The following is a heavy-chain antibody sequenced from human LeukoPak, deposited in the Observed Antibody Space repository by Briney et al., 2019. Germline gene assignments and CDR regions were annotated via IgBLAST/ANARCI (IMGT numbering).Heavy chain of an antibody. CDR2: ISYDGSNK. Sequence: GGSLRLSCAASGFTFSSYAMHWGRQAPGKGLEWVAVISYDGSNKYYADSVKGRFTISRDNSKNTLYLQMNSLRAEDTAVYYCASPGASGSYSFDYWGQGTLVTVSS. J-gene: IGHJ4*02. CDR3: ASPGASGSYSFDY. CDR1: GFTFSSYA. D-gene: IGHD1-26*01. V-gene: IGHV3-30*14.